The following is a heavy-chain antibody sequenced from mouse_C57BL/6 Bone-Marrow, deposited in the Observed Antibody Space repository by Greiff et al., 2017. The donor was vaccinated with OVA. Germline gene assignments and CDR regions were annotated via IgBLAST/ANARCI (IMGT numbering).Heavy chain of an antibody. J-gene: IGHJ3*01. V-gene: IGHV14-1*01. CDR3: SNWDGAWFAY. CDR2: IDPEDGDP. D-gene: IGHD4-1*01. CDR1: GFNIKDYY. Sequence: EVQLQQSGAELVRPGASVKLSCTASGFNIKDYYMHWVKQRPEQGLEWIGRIDPEDGDPEYAPKFQGKATMTADTSSNTAYLQLSSLTSEDTAVYYCSNWDGAWFAYWGQGTLVTVSA.